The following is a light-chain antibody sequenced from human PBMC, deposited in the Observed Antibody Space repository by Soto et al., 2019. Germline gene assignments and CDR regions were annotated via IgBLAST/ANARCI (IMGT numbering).Light chain of an antibody. CDR1: QGIRND. Sequence: AIQMTQSPSSLSASVGDRVTITCRASQGIRNDLGWYQQKPGEAPKLLIYAASNLQSGVPPRFSGSESGTDFTLTISGLRPEDFASYYCLQDYDYPYTFGQGTKLEI. V-gene: IGKV1-6*01. J-gene: IGKJ2*01. CDR2: AAS. CDR3: LQDYDYPYT.